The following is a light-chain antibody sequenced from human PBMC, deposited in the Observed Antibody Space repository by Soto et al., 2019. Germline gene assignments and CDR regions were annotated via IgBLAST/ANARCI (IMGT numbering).Light chain of an antibody. CDR1: TSNIGVNH. Sequence: QAVLTQPPSVSAAPGRKVTISCSGSTSNIGVNHVSWYQQLPGTAPKLLIYDNDKRPSGIPDRFSASKSGTSATLGITGLQTGDEADYFCASWDTSLTVYVVFGGGTKLTVL. CDR2: DND. CDR3: ASWDTSLTVYVV. V-gene: IGLV1-51*01. J-gene: IGLJ2*01.